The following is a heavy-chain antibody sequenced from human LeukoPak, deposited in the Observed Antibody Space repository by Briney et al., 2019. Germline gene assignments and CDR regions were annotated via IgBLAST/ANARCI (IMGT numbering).Heavy chain of an antibody. CDR3: ARWDILTGTSPRRFDP. J-gene: IGHJ5*02. CDR1: GYTFTSYG. D-gene: IGHD3-9*01. Sequence: PWASVKVSCKASGYTFTSYGISWVRQAPGQGLEWMGWISAYNGNTNYAQKLQGRVTMTTDTSTSTAYMELRSLRSDDTAVYYCARWDILTGTSPRRFDPWGQGTLVTVSS. V-gene: IGHV1-18*01. CDR2: ISAYNGNT.